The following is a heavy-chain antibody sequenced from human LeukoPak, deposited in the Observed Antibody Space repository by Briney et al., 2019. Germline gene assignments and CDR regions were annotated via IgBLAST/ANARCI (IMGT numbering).Heavy chain of an antibody. CDR1: GFTFSSYG. CDR3: AKRSITMVRGVSAFDI. CDR2: IRYDGSNK. D-gene: IGHD3-10*01. Sequence: GGSLRLSCAASGFTFSSYGMHWVRQAPGKGLEGVAFIRYDGSNKYYADSVKGRFTISRDNSKNTLYLQMNSLRAEDTAVYYCAKRSITMVRGVSAFDIWGQGTMVTVSS. J-gene: IGHJ3*02. V-gene: IGHV3-30*02.